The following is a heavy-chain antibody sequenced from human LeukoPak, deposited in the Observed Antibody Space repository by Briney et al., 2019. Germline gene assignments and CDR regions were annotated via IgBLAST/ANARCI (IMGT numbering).Heavy chain of an antibody. CDR1: GYTFTTYD. Sequence: GASVKVSCKASGYTFTTYDINWVRQATGQGLEWMGWMNPNSGNTGYAQKFQGRVTMTRNTSISTAYMELSSLRSEDTAVYYCARAPNKSEGGIPGSACFAPGGKGTLVTVSS. CDR2: MNPNSGNT. V-gene: IGHV1-8*01. CDR3: ARAPNKSEGGIPGSACFAP. D-gene: IGHD1-1*01. J-gene: IGHJ5*02.